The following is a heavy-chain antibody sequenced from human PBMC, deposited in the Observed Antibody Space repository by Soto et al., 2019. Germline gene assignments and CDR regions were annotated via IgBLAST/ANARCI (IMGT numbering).Heavy chain of an antibody. D-gene: IGHD5-12*01. Sequence: QVQLVQSGAEVKKPGSSMKVSCKASGGTFSSYAISWVRQAPGQGLEWMGGIIPIFGTANYAQKFQGRVTITADESTSTAYMELSSLRSEDTAVYYCARDQGLGDGYNYWFDPWGQGTLVTVSS. CDR2: IIPIFGTA. J-gene: IGHJ5*02. V-gene: IGHV1-69*01. CDR1: GGTFSSYA. CDR3: ARDQGLGDGYNYWFDP.